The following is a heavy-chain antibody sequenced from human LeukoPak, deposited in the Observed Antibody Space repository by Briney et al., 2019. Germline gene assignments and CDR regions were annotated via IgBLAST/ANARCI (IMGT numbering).Heavy chain of an antibody. Sequence: GGSLRLSCAASGFTFSNYWMHWVRQAPGKGLEWVANIKQDGSEIYYVDSVKGRFTISRDNAKNSLYLQMNSLRAEDTAVYYCARAMDVWGQGTTVTVPS. CDR1: GFTFSNYW. V-gene: IGHV3-7*01. CDR3: ARAMDV. CDR2: IKQDGSEI. J-gene: IGHJ6*02.